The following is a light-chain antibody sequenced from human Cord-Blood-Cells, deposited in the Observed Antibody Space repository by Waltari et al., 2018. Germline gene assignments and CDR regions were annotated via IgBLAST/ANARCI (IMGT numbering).Light chain of an antibody. Sequence: QSALTQPASVSGSPGQSITISCTGTSSDVGGYNYVSWYQQHPGKAPKLMIYDVSNRPSGVSNRFSGSKSGNTASLTSSGLQAEDEAYYYCSSYTSSSTLVFGGGTKLTVL. CDR2: DVS. CDR1: SSDVGGYNY. V-gene: IGLV2-14*03. J-gene: IGLJ3*02. CDR3: SSYTSSSTLV.